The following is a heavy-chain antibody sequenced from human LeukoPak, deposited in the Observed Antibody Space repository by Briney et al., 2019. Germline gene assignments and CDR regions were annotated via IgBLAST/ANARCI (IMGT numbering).Heavy chain of an antibody. CDR3: AKRSVTFDY. V-gene: IGHV3-11*03. J-gene: IGHJ4*02. Sequence: GGSLRLSCAASGFTFSNYYMSWIRQAPGKGLEWVSFISTASSYTNYADSVKGRFTISRDKSKNTLYLQMNSLRAEDTALYYCAKRSVTFDYWGQGTLVTVSS. D-gene: IGHD4-11*01. CDR2: ISTASSYT. CDR1: GFTFSNYY.